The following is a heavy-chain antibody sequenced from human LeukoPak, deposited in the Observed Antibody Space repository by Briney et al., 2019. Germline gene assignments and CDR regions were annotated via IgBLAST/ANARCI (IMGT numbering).Heavy chain of an antibody. Sequence: SETLSLTCAVYGGSFSGYYWSWIRQPPGKGLEWIGEINHSGSTNYNPSLKSRVTISVDTSKNQFSLKLSSVTAADTAVYYCARWANGRDGYKRGSSGYFQHWGQGTLVTVSS. CDR3: ARWANGRDGYKRGSSGYFQH. D-gene: IGHD5-24*01. CDR2: INHSGST. CDR1: GGSFSGYY. V-gene: IGHV4-34*01. J-gene: IGHJ1*01.